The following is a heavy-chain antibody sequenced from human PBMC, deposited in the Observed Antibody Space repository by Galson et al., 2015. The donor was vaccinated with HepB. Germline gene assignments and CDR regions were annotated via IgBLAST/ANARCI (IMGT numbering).Heavy chain of an antibody. CDR3: ARGSVLGRTSVFLFDY. J-gene: IGHJ4*02. CDR2: VSHDGNNK. Sequence: SLRLSCAASGFTFSTYLMHWLRQAPGKGLEWVAVVSHDGNNKYYPDSVKGRFTISRDNSKNTLYLQMNSLRVEDTAVYYRARGSVLGRTSVFLFDYWGQGTLVTVSS. CDR1: GFTFSTYL. V-gene: IGHV3-30-3*01. D-gene: IGHD2-8*02.